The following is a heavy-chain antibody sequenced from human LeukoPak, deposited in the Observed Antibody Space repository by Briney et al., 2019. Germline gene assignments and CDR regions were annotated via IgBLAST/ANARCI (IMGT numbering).Heavy chain of an antibody. CDR1: GGSISSSSYY. CDR2: IYYSGTT. D-gene: IGHD3-10*01. Sequence: PSETLSLICTVSGGSISSSSYYWGWIRQPPGKGLEWIGSIYYSGTTYYNPSLKSRVTISVDTSKNPFSLKLSSVTAADTAVYYCARGDYYYGSGSLAYFDSWGQGTLVTVSS. V-gene: IGHV4-39*01. J-gene: IGHJ4*02. CDR3: ARGDYYYGSGSLAYFDS.